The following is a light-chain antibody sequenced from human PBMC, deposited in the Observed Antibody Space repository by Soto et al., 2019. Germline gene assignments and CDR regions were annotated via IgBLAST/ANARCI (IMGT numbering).Light chain of an antibody. Sequence: HSALTQPASVSGSPGQSITISCTGTTNDVGGYNYVSWYQQHPGKAPRLLIFEVSSRPSGVSNRFSGSKSGNTASLTISALQAEDEADYFCNSYTSSTSRPYVFXTGTKVTVL. CDR2: EVS. V-gene: IGLV2-14*01. CDR3: NSYTSSTSRPYV. J-gene: IGLJ1*01. CDR1: TNDVGGYNY.